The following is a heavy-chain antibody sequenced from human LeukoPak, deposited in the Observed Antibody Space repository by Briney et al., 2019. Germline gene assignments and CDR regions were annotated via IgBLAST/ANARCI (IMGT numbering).Heavy chain of an antibody. CDR2: INHSGST. CDR1: GGSFTIYY. CDR3: ARGSVMITSGGIIALDAFDI. J-gene: IGHJ3*02. Sequence: SETLSLTCAVYGGSFTIYYWSWIRHPPGKGLEWMGEINHSGSTNYNPSLKSRVTISVDTSKNQFSLKLSSVTAADTAVYYCARGSVMITSGGIIALDAFDIWGQGTMVTVSS. D-gene: IGHD3-16*02. V-gene: IGHV4-34*01.